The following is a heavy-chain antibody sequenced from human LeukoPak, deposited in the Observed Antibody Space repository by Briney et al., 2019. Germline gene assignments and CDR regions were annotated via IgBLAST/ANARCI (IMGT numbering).Heavy chain of an antibody. Sequence: PSETLSLTCAVYGGSFSGYYWSWIRQPPGKGLEWIGEINHSGSTNHNPSLKSRVPISVDTSKNQFSLKLSSVTAADTAVYYCARTLTTVTTIRGWFDPWGQGTLVTVSS. CDR3: ARTLTTVTTIRGWFDP. CDR2: INHSGST. D-gene: IGHD4-17*01. J-gene: IGHJ5*02. V-gene: IGHV4-34*01. CDR1: GGSFSGYY.